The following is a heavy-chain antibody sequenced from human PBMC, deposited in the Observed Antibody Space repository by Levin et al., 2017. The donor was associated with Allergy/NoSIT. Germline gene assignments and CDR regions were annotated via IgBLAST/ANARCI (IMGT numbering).Heavy chain of an antibody. Sequence: GGSLRLSCAASGFTISSNYMSWVRQAPGKGVEWVSVIYSGGSTYYADSVKGRFTISRDNSKNTLYLQMNSLRAEDTAVYYCARQVVDYSGLYYYYYGMDVWGQGTTVTVSS. V-gene: IGHV3-53*01. CDR1: GFTISSNY. J-gene: IGHJ6*02. D-gene: IGHD4-23*01. CDR2: IYSGGST. CDR3: ARQVVDYSGLYYYYYGMDV.